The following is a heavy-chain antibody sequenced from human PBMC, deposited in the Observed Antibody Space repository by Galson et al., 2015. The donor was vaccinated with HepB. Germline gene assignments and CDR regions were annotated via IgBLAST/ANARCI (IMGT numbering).Heavy chain of an antibody. CDR3: ARGHVDHDPAGWFDP. D-gene: IGHD1-1*01. J-gene: IGHJ5*02. CDR2: ISDSGSYM. CDR1: GFSFNTYT. V-gene: IGHV3-21*01. Sequence: SLRLSCAGSGFSFNTYTMNWIRQAPGKGLEWVSSISDSGSYMYYADSVKDRFTISRDNAKNSVFLQMSSLRGEDTAVYYCARGHVDHDPAGWFDPWGQGTLVTVSS.